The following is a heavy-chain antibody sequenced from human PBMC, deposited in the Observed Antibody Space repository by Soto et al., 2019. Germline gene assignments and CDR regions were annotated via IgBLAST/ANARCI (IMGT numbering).Heavy chain of an antibody. Sequence: SETLSLTCAVYGGSFSGYYWSWIRQPPGKGLEWIGEINHSGSTNYNPSLKSRVTISVDTSKNQFPLKLSSVTAADTAVYYCATYLDCSGGSCYSGFDYWGQGTLVTVSS. CDR3: ATYLDCSGGSCYSGFDY. V-gene: IGHV4-34*01. CDR2: INHSGST. CDR1: GGSFSGYY. J-gene: IGHJ4*02. D-gene: IGHD2-15*01.